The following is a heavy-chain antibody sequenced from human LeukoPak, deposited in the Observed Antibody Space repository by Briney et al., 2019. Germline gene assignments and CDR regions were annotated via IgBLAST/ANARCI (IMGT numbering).Heavy chain of an antibody. J-gene: IGHJ4*02. CDR3: ARDKIVGATHFDY. CDR1: GFTFSSYG. V-gene: IGHV3-7*01. D-gene: IGHD1-26*01. CDR2: IDQGGSEN. Sequence: GGSLRLSCAASGFTFSSYGMTWVRQAPGKGLEWVANIDQGGSENYYVDSVKGRFTISRDNARNSLYLQMNSLRAEDTAVYYCARDKIVGATHFDYWGQGTLVTVSS.